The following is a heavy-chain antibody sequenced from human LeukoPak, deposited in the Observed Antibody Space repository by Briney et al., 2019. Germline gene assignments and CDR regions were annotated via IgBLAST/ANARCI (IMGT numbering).Heavy chain of an antibody. V-gene: IGHV3-23*01. J-gene: IGHJ4*02. Sequence: GGSLRLSCAASGFTFSSYAMSWVRQAPGKGLEWVSTISNSDGTTYYADSVKGRFTISRDDSENTLSLQMNSLRAEDTAVYYCAKNPYRYDSTDYWGQGTLVTVSS. CDR3: AKNPYRYDSTDY. D-gene: IGHD3-22*01. CDR1: GFTFSSYA. CDR2: ISNSDGTT.